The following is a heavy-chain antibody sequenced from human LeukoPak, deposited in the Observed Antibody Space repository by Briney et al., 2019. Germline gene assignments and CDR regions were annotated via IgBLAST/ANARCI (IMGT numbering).Heavy chain of an antibody. CDR1: GFTFSSYW. D-gene: IGHD6-19*01. J-gene: IGHJ3*02. V-gene: IGHV3-7*01. CDR3: ATQGGQWLPLPDAFDN. CDR2: IKQDGSEK. Sequence: GGSLRLSCAASGFTFSSYWMNWVRQAPGKGLEWVANIKQDGSEKYYVDSVKGRFTISRDNAKNSLYLQMNSLRAEDTAVYYCATQGGQWLPLPDAFDNWGQGTMVTVSS.